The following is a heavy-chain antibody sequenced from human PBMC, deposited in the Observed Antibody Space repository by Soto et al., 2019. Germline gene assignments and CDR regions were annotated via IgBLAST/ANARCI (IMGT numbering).Heavy chain of an antibody. CDR3: ARDRSGDSYGIFDY. CDR2: MYYSGSP. D-gene: IGHD5-18*01. CDR1: SGSISSYY. V-gene: IGHV4-59*01. Sequence: PSETLSLTCTVSSGSISSYYWSWIRQPPGKGLEWIGYMYYSGSPSYNPSFKSRVSISMNTSKNQFSLKLSSVTAADTAVYYCARDRSGDSYGIFDYWGQGALVTVS. J-gene: IGHJ4*02.